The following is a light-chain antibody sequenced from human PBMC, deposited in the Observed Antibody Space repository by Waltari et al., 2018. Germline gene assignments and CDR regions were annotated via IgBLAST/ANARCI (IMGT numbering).Light chain of an antibody. J-gene: IGKJ2*01. Sequence: EFVLTQSPGTLSLSPGERATLSCRASQSISSGYLAWYQQKPGQTPRLLIYGASIRAIGIPDRFSGSGSETGFTLTISRLEPEDFAVYYCQQYGGSPYTFGQGTKLEIK. CDR2: GAS. CDR1: QSISSGY. CDR3: QQYGGSPYT. V-gene: IGKV3-20*01.